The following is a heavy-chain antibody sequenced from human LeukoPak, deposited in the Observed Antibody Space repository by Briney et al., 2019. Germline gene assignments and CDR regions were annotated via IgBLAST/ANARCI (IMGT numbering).Heavy chain of an antibody. J-gene: IGHJ4*01. D-gene: IGHD2-2*01. CDR2: IYYSGST. CDR3: ARAGVVVPAPNFDY. CDR1: GGSISSYY. V-gene: IGHV4-59*01. Sequence: SETLSLTCTVSGGSISSYYWSWIRQPPGKGLEWIGYIYYSGSTNYNPSLKSRVTISVDTSKNQFSLKLSSVTAADTAVYYCARAGVVVPAPNFDYWGHGTLVTVSS.